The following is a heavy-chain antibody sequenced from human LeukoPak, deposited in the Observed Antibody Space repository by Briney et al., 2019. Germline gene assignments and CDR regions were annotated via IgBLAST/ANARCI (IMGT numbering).Heavy chain of an antibody. D-gene: IGHD3-3*01. CDR3: AKDRVLRFLEWLFEIDY. CDR1: GFTFSSYA. CDR2: ISGSGGST. V-gene: IGHV3-23*01. Sequence: GGSLRLSCAASGFTFSSYAMSWVRQAPGKGLEWVSAISGSGGSTYYADSVKGWFTISRDNSKNTLYLQMNSLRAEDTAVYYCAKDRVLRFLEWLFEIDYWGQGTLVTVSS. J-gene: IGHJ4*02.